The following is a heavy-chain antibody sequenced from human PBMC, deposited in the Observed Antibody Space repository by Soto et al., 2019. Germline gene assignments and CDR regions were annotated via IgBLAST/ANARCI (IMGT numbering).Heavy chain of an antibody. V-gene: IGHV3-23*01. CDR2: ISGSGGIT. CDR1: GFTFSSYA. D-gene: IGHD2-15*01. Sequence: GGSLRLSCAASGFTFSSYAMSWVRQAPGKGLEWVSAISGSGGITYYADSGKGRFTISRDNSKNTLYLQMNSLRAEDTAVYYCAKVAVVVVAAPDDYWGQGTLVTVSS. CDR3: AKVAVVVVAAPDDY. J-gene: IGHJ4*02.